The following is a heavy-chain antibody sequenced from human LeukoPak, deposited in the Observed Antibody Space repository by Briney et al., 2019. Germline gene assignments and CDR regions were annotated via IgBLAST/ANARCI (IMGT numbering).Heavy chain of an antibody. J-gene: IGHJ4*02. Sequence: GGSLRLSCAASKFTFSKYGMHWVRQAPGKGLDWVAVISYDGSNKYYADSVKGRFTISRDNAKNTVDLQMNSLRAEDTAVYYCARGGYGAHMGWGQGTLVTVSS. V-gene: IGHV3-30*03. CDR3: ARGGYGAHMG. D-gene: IGHD4-17*01. CDR1: KFTFSKYG. CDR2: ISYDGSNK.